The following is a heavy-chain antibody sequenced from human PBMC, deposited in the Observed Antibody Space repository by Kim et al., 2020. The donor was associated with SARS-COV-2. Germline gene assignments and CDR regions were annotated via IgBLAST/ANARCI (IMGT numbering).Heavy chain of an antibody. CDR1: GGSISSGGYY. CDR3: AREDSSSWYDP. V-gene: IGHV4-31*03. J-gene: IGHJ5*02. Sequence: SETLSLTCTVSGGSISSGGYYWSWIRQHPGKGLEWIGYIYYSGSTYYNPSLKSRVTISVDTSKNQFSLKMSSVTAADTAVYYCAREDSSSWYDPWGQGTLITVSS. CDR2: IYYSGST. D-gene: IGHD6-13*01.